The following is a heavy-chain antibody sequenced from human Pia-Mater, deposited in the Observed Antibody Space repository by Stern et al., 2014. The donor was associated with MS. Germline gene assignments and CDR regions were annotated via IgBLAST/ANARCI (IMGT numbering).Heavy chain of an antibody. D-gene: IGHD3-22*01. CDR2: ISSSSSTI. J-gene: IGHJ5*02. V-gene: IGHV3-48*02. Sequence: EVQLVESGGGLVQPGGSLRLPCAASGFTFSSYSMNWVRQAPGKGLEWVSYISSSSSTIYYADSVKGRFTISRDNAKNSLYLQMNSLRDEDTAVYYCARDRRYYDSSGYPNWFDPWGQGTLVTVSS. CDR1: GFTFSSYS. CDR3: ARDRRYYDSSGYPNWFDP.